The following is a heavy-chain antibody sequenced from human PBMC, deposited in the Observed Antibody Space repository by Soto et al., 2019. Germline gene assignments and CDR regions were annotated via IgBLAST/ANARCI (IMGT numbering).Heavy chain of an antibody. CDR3: ARGTGYYDSSGCHY. D-gene: IGHD3-22*01. CDR1: GFTFSSYW. J-gene: IGHJ4*02. Sequence: PGGSLRLSCAASGFTFSSYWMHWVRQAPGKGLVWVSRINTDGSSTTYAGSVKGRFTISRDNAKNTLYLQMNSLRAEDTAVYYCARGTGYYDSSGCHYWGQGPPVTVSS. CDR2: INTDGSST. V-gene: IGHV3-74*01.